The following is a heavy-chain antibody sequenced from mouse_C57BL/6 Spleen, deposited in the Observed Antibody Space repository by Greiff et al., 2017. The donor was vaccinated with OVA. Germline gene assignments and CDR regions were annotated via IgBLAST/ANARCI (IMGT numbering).Heavy chain of an antibody. D-gene: IGHD2-4*01. CDR1: GYTFTDYY. J-gene: IGHJ3*01. Sequence: EVQLQQSGPELVKPGASVKISCKASGYTFTDYYMNWVKQSHGKSLEWIGDINPNNGGTSYNQKFKGKATLTVDKSSSTAYMELRSLTSEDSAVYYCARGDYDYDWGQGTLVTVSA. CDR3: ARGDYDYD. CDR2: INPNNGGT. V-gene: IGHV1-26*01.